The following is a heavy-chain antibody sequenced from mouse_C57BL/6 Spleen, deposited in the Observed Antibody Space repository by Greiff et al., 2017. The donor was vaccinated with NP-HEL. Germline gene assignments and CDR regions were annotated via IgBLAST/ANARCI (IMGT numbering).Heavy chain of an antibody. CDR1: GFTFSSYG. J-gene: IGHJ4*01. Sequence: EVNVVESGGDLVKPGGSLKLSCAASGFTFSSYGMSWVRQTPDKRLEWVATISSGGSYTYYPDSVKGRFTISRDNAKNTLYLQMSSLKSEDTAMYYCARQRTAAYAMDYWGQGTSVTVPS. V-gene: IGHV5-6*01. CDR2: ISSGGSYT. CDR3: ARQRTAAYAMDY.